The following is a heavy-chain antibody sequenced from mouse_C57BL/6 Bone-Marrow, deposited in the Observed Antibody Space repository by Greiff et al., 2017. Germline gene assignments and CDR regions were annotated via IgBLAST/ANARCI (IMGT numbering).Heavy chain of an antibody. CDR1: GYTFTSYW. D-gene: IGHD2-1*01. Sequence: QVQLQQPGTELVKPGASVKLSCKASGYTFTSYWMHWVKQRPGQGLEWIGNINPSNGGTNYNETFKSKATLTVDKSSSTAYMQLSSLTSEDSAVYKCARGGYYGKGYAMDYWGQGTSVTVSS. CDR2: INPSNGGT. J-gene: IGHJ4*01. V-gene: IGHV1-53*01. CDR3: ARGGYYGKGYAMDY.